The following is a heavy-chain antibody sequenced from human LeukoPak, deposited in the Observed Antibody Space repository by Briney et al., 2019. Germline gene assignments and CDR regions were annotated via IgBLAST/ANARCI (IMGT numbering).Heavy chain of an antibody. J-gene: IGHJ4*02. CDR3: AGVRAAAGTIDY. V-gene: IGHV1-46*01. Sequence: ASVKVSCKASGYTFTSYYMHWVRQAPGQGLEWMGVSNPSGGSTSYAQKFQGRVTMTRDTSTSTVYMELSSLRSEDTAVYYCAGVRAAAGTIDYWGQGTLVTVSS. D-gene: IGHD6-13*01. CDR2: SNPSGGST. CDR1: GYTFTSYY.